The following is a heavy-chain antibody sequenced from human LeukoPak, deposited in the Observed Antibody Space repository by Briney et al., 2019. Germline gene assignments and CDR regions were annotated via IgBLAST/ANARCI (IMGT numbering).Heavy chain of an antibody. Sequence: GGSLRLSCVGSGFTFRSHAMSWVRQAPEKGLEFVSGIYENGGTTYYADSVKGRFSISRDNSKNTLYLQMDSLRGEDTAVYYSAKDFRIGYSAHFDYWGQGALVTVSS. CDR2: IYENGGTT. CDR3: AKDFRIGYSAHFDY. V-gene: IGHV3-23*01. J-gene: IGHJ4*02. D-gene: IGHD2-21*01. CDR1: GFTFRSHA.